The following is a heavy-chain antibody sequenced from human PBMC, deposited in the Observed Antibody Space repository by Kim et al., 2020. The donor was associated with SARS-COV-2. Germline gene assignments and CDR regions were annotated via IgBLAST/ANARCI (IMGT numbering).Heavy chain of an antibody. Sequence: LRSRVTISVDTSKNQFSLKLSSVTAADTAVYYCAGHSGYYHYYYYYGMDVWGQGTTVTVSS. D-gene: IGHD3-22*01. CDR3: AGHSGYYHYYYYYGMDV. V-gene: IGHV4-61*07. J-gene: IGHJ6*02.